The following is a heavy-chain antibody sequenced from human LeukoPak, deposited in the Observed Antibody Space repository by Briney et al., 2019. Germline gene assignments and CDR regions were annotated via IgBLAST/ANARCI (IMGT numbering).Heavy chain of an antibody. CDR3: ARTLSGLIDY. D-gene: IGHD3-16*01. Sequence: GGSLRLSCAVSGLTFRNLKMNWVRQAPGKGLEWVSYIFYADSVTGRFTISRDNARNSLYLQMSSLRVGDTAVYYCARTLSGLIDYWGQGTLVTVSS. CDR2: I. V-gene: IGHV3-69-1*01. J-gene: IGHJ4*02. CDR1: GLTFRNLK.